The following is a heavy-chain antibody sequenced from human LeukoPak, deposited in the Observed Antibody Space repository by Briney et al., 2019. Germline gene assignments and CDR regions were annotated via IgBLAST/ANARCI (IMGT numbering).Heavy chain of an antibody. J-gene: IGHJ4*02. CDR2: IYYSGST. CDR1: GRSISSYY. D-gene: IGHD6-19*01. CDR3: ARASSGWYWEPYYFDY. Sequence: PSETLSLTCTVSGRSISSYYWSWIRQPPGKGLEWIGYIYYSGSTNYNPSLKSRVTISVDTSKNQFSLKLSSVTAADTAVYYCARASSGWYWEPYYFDYWGQGTLVTVSS. V-gene: IGHV4-59*08.